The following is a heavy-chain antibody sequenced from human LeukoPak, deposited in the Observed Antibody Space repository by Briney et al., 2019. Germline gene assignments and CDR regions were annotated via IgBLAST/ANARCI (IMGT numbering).Heavy chain of an antibody. CDR1: VFTFSSYA. CDR3: AKDLDFPPAYYSDY. J-gene: IGHJ4*02. V-gene: IGHV3-23*01. D-gene: IGHD3-3*01. CDR2: ISGSGGST. Sequence: GSLRLSCAASVFTFSSYAMSWVRQAPGRGREWVSAISGSGGSTYYADSVKGRFTISRDNSKNTLYLQMNSLRAEDTAVYYCAKDLDFPPAYYSDYWGQGTLVTVSS.